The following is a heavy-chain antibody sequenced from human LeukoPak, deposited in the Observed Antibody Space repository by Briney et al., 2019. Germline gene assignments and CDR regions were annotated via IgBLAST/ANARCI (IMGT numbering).Heavy chain of an antibody. J-gene: IGHJ4*02. CDR2: ISSSGSTI. CDR1: GINFADYA. V-gene: IGHV3-48*03. D-gene: IGHD4-23*01. CDR3: AREGDGGNSDY. Sequence: GGSLRLSCVVSGINFADYAMHWVRQPPGKGLEWVSYISSSGSTIYYADSVKGRFTISRDNAKNSLYLQMNSLRAEDTAVYYCAREGDGGNSDYWGQGTPVTVSS.